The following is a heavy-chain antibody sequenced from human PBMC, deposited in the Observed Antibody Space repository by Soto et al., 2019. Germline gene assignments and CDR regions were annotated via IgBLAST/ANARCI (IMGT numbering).Heavy chain of an antibody. CDR2: IYHSGST. V-gene: IGHV4-38-2*01. CDR3: ARGTPASITGTTGWLDP. Sequence: TPALSSAVSRYSISSGYYWGGVRQPPGKGLEWIGSIYHSGSTYYNPSLKSRVTISVDTSKNQFSLKLSSVTAADTAVYYCARGTPASITGTTGWLDPWGQGTLVTV. D-gene: IGHD1-7*01. CDR1: RYSISSGYY. J-gene: IGHJ5*02.